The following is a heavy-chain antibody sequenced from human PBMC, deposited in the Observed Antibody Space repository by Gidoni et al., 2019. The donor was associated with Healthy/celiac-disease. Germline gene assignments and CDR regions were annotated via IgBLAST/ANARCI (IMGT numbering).Heavy chain of an antibody. CDR1: GGSFIGYY. CDR3: ARGNRIVVVPAAIPFDY. Sequence: QVQLQQWGAGLLKPSETLSLTCAVYGGSFIGYYWSWIRQPPGKGLEWIGEINHSGSTNYNPSLKSRVTISVDTSKNQFSLKLSSVTAADTAVYYCARGNRIVVVPAAIPFDYWGQGTLVTVSS. CDR2: INHSGST. D-gene: IGHD2-2*01. V-gene: IGHV4-34*01. J-gene: IGHJ4*02.